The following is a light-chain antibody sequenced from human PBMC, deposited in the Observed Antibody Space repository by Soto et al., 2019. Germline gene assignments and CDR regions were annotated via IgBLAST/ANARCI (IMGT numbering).Light chain of an antibody. CDR1: QSVSSY. Sequence: EIVLTQSPATLSLSPGERATLSCRASQSVSSYLDWYQQKPGQAPRLLIYDASNRATGIPARFSGSGSGTDFTLTISSLESEDFAVYYCQQRSNWPTFGQATRLEIK. V-gene: IGKV3-11*01. J-gene: IGKJ5*01. CDR2: DAS. CDR3: QQRSNWPT.